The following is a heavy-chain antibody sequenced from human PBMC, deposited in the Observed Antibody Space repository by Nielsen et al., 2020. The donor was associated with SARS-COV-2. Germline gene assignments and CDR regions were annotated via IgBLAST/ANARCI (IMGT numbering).Heavy chain of an antibody. CDR2: NYNSAKT. D-gene: IGHD2-15*01. CDR3: ARGRAPLRY. Sequence: SETLSLTCTVSGGSVASSTFYWGWLRQPPGKGLEWIAYNYNSAKTMYNSSLKSRVTMSVDTSKNQLSLRLTSVTAADTAVYYCARGRAPLRYWGQGILVTVSS. J-gene: IGHJ4*02. CDR1: GGSVASSTFY. V-gene: IGHV4-61*01.